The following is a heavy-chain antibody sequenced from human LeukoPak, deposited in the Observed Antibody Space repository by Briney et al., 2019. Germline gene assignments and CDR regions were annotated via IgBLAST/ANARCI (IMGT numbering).Heavy chain of an antibody. V-gene: IGHV3-7*03. CDR2: IKQDGSEK. Sequence: PGGSLRLSCAASGFTFSSYWMSWVRQAPGKGLECVANIKQDGSEKYYVDSVKGRFTISRDNSKNTLYLQMNSLRAEDTAVYYCAKISSIAARPDGFDYWGQGTLVTVSS. J-gene: IGHJ4*02. D-gene: IGHD6-6*01. CDR1: GFTFSSYW. CDR3: AKISSIAARPDGFDY.